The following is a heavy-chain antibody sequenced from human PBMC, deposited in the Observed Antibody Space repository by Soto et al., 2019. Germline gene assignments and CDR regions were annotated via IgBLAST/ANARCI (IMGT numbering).Heavy chain of an antibody. CDR2: ISSSSSYI. D-gene: IGHD6-13*01. J-gene: IGHJ4*02. CDR1: GFTFSSYS. V-gene: IGHV3-21*01. CDR3: ARDDVGSSWEDIYFAY. Sequence: EVQLVESGGGLVKPGGSLRLSCAASGFTFSSYSMNWVRQAPGKGLEWVSSISSSSSYIYYADSVKGRFTISRDNAKNSLYLQMNSLRAEDTAVYYCARDDVGSSWEDIYFAYWGQGTLVTVSS.